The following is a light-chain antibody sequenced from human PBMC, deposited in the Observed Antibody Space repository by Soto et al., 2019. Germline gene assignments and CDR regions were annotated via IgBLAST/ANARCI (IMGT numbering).Light chain of an antibody. V-gene: IGLV1-44*01. J-gene: IGLJ2*01. CDR3: AAWDDSRSGVV. Sequence: QSVLTQAPSASGPPGQRVTISCSGSNSNIGNNNVNWYQMVPGTAPKLLIYRNNQRPSGVPDRFSASKSGTSASLAISGLRSEDEADYYCAAWDDSRSGVVFGGGTKLTV. CDR1: NSNIGNNN. CDR2: RNN.